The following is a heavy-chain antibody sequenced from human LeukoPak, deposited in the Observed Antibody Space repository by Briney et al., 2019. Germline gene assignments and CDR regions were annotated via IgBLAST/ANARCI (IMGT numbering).Heavy chain of an antibody. D-gene: IGHD5-12*01. CDR1: GDSISNYY. Sequence: SETLSLTCTVSGDSISNYYWSWIRQPAGKGLEWIGRFYTSESTDYNPSLKSRVTMSVDTSKNQFSLKLISVTAADTAVYYCARDRGYSGYDSGLDYWGQGTLVTVSS. V-gene: IGHV4-4*07. CDR2: FYTSEST. J-gene: IGHJ4*02. CDR3: ARDRGYSGYDSGLDY.